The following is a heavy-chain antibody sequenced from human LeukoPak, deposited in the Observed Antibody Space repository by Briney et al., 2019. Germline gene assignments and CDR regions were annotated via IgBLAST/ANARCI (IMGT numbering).Heavy chain of an antibody. Sequence: SETLSLTCTVSGTSISRHYWSWLRQSAGLGLEWLGYISTTGCTTYNPSLEGRVTMSEDTSQNQLSLTLSSVTAADTAVYFCARQDGLWVGDLGGWFDFWGQGIQVTVSS. D-gene: IGHD3-10*01. J-gene: IGHJ5*01. CDR2: ISTTGCT. CDR1: GTSISRHY. CDR3: ARQDGLWVGDLGGWFDF. V-gene: IGHV4-4*09.